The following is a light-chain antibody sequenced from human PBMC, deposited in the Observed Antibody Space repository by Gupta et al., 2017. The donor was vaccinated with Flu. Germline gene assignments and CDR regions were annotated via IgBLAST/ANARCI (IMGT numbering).Light chain of an antibody. CDR2: GAS. V-gene: IGKV1-12*01. J-gene: IGKJ4*01. CDR1: QGISSY. CDR3: QQTDSFPLT. Sequence: DIQMTQSPSSVSASVGDRVTITCRASQGISSYLAWYQQNPGKAPNLLTYGASRLQSGVPSRFSGSGSWTDFTLTISILQPEDLATYYCQQTDSFPLTFGGGTKVEIK.